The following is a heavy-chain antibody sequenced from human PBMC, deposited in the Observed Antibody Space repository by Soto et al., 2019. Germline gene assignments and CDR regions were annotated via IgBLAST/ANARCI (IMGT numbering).Heavy chain of an antibody. D-gene: IGHD6-25*01. CDR3: ARQRGSDYNYYYGMDV. CDR1: GGSISSGDYH. Sequence: SETLSLTCTVSGGSISSGDYHWIWIRQPPRKGLEWIGHISYSGSTYYNPSLKSRVTISVDTSKNQFSVKLISVTAADTAVYYCARQRGSDYNYYYGMDVWGQGTTVT. J-gene: IGHJ6*02. V-gene: IGHV4-30-4*01. CDR2: ISYSGST.